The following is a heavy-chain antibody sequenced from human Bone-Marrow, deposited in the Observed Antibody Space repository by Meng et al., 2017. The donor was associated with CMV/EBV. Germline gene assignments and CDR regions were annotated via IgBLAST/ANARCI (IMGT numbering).Heavy chain of an antibody. J-gene: IGHJ4*02. Sequence: GESLKISCAASGFTFSDYYMSWIRQAPGKGLEWVSYISSSGSTIYYADSVKGRFTISRDNAKNSLYLQMNSLRAEDTAVYYCARATLTGYSYGYGYWGQGTLVTVSS. D-gene: IGHD5-18*01. CDR2: ISSSGSTI. CDR1: GFTFSDYY. CDR3: ARATLTGYSYGYGY. V-gene: IGHV3-11*01.